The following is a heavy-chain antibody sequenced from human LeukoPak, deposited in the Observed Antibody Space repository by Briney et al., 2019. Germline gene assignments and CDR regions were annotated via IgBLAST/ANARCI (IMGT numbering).Heavy chain of an antibody. J-gene: IGHJ4*02. Sequence: SQTLHSPVPSPGTVSLATVLLGTGSASPQSRGLEWLGRTYYRSKWYNDYAVSVKSRITINPDTPKNQFSLQLNSVTSEDTAVYYCARRAETGTFDSWGQGTLVTVSS. D-gene: IGHD6-13*01. CDR2: TYYRSKWYN. CDR1: GTVSLATVLL. V-gene: IGHV6-1*01. CDR3: ARRAETGTFDS.